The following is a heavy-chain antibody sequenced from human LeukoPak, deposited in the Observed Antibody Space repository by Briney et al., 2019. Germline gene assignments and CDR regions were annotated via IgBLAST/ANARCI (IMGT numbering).Heavy chain of an antibody. CDR2: IKQDGSEK. V-gene: IGHV3-7*01. D-gene: IGHD5-18*01. J-gene: IGHJ3*02. CDR1: GFTFSSYW. CDR3: AKEVAVIQLWLRDAFDI. Sequence: GGSLRLSCAASGFTFSSYWMSWVRQAPGKGLEWVANIKQDGSEKYYVDSVKGRFTISRDNAKNSLYLQMNSLRAEDTAVYYCAKEVAVIQLWLRDAFDIWGQGTVVTVSS.